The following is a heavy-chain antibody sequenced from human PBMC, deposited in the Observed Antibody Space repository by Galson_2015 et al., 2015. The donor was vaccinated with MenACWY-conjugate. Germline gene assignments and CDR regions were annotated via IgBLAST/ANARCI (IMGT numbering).Heavy chain of an antibody. J-gene: IGHJ4*02. D-gene: IGHD5-12*01. Sequence: SLRLSCAASGFTFSSYAMHWVRQTPGKGLEYVSAISSNGGSTYYADSVKGRFTISRDNSKNTLYLQMSSLRAEDTAVYYCVGDIVATMNFDYWGQGTLVTVSS. CDR3: VGDIVATMNFDY. CDR1: GFTFSSYA. CDR2: ISSNGGST. V-gene: IGHV3-64D*06.